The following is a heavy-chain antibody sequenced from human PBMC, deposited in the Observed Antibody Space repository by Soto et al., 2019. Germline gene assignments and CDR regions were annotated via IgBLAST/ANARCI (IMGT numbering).Heavy chain of an antibody. CDR3: ARDVTLFEDGYNYAGY. CDR1: GGTFSSYA. V-gene: IGHV1-69*13. D-gene: IGHD5-12*01. J-gene: IGHJ4*02. CDR2: IIPIFGTA. Sequence: SVKVSCKASGGTFSSYAISWVRQAPGQGLEWMGGIIPIFGTANYAQKFQGRVTITADESTSTAYTELSSLRSEDTAVYYCARDVTLFEDGYNYAGYWGQGTLVTVSS.